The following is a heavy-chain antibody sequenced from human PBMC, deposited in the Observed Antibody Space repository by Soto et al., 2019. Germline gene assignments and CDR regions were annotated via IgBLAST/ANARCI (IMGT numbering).Heavy chain of an antibody. Sequence: SETLSLTCTVSGGSIGRSSYFWGWIRQPPGKGLEFIGTVYYSGGAHYNSSLKSRVTISVDTANNQVSLRMRSLTAADTAVYYCGRVVEGATRHTDLDSWGQGTLVTVSS. J-gene: IGHJ5*01. CDR1: GGSIGRSSYF. V-gene: IGHV4-39*01. CDR3: GRVVEGATRHTDLDS. D-gene: IGHD2-21*01. CDR2: VYYSGGA.